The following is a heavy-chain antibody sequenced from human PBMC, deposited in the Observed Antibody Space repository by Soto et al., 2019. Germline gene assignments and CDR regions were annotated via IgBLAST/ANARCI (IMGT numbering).Heavy chain of an antibody. CDR1: GFTFSNAW. Sequence: GGSLRLSCAASGFTFSNAWMNWVRQAPGKGREWVGRIKSKTDGGTTDYAAPVKGRFTISRDDSKNTLYLQMNSLKTEDTAVYYCTSVVVPATTGSFFYYCGMDFWGQGTTVTVSS. D-gene: IGHD2-2*01. CDR2: IKSKTDGGTT. J-gene: IGHJ6*02. V-gene: IGHV3-15*07. CDR3: TSVVVPATTGSFFYYCGMDF.